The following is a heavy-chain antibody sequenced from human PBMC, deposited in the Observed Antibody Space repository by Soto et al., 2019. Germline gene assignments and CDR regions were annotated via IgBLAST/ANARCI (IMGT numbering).Heavy chain of an antibody. V-gene: IGHV1-18*01. CDR3: ARILFPSDGGGSYSG. Sequence: QVQLVQSGSELKKPGASVKVSCKASGYTFTSYAMNWVRQAPGQGLEWMGWISAYNGNTNYAQKLQGRVTMTTDTSTSTAYMELRSLRSDDTAVYYCARILFPSDGGGSYSGWGQGTLVTVSS. CDR1: GYTFTSYA. J-gene: IGHJ4*02. CDR2: ISAYNGNT. D-gene: IGHD1-26*01.